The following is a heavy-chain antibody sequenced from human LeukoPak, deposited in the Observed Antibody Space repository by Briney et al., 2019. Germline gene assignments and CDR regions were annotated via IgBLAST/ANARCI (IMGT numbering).Heavy chain of an antibody. CDR3: ARYPRGSGWYSVDY. Sequence: PGGSLRLSCVASGFTFSSYEMNWVRQAPGKGLEWVSYISISGSSMNYADSVKGRFTISRDNAKKSLYLQMNSLRAEDTAVYYCARYPRGSGWYSVDYCGQGTLVTVSS. V-gene: IGHV3-48*03. D-gene: IGHD6-19*01. CDR1: GFTFSSYE. J-gene: IGHJ4*02. CDR2: ISISGSSM.